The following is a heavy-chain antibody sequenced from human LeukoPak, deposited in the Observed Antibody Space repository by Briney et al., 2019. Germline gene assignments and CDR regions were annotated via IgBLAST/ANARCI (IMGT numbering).Heavy chain of an antibody. Sequence: GGSLRLSCAASGFTFSSYDMNWVRQAPGKGLEWVSGISGSGGSTYYADSVKGRFTMSRDNSKNTLYLQMNSLRAEDTAVYYCAKSVVAATSLFDYWGQGTLVTVSS. CDR3: AKSVVAATSLFDY. CDR1: GFTFSSYD. J-gene: IGHJ4*02. CDR2: ISGSGGST. V-gene: IGHV3-23*01. D-gene: IGHD2-15*01.